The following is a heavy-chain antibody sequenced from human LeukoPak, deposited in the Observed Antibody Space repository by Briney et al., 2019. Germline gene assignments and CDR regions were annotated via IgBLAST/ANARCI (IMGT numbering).Heavy chain of an antibody. CDR1: GFTFSSYG. CDR3: AKDSSGSGYPT. Sequence: RRSLRLSCAASGFTFSSYGMHWVRQAPGKGLEWVAVIWYDGSNKYYADSVKGRFTISRDNSKNTLYLQMNSLRAEDTAVYYCAKDSSGSGYPTWGQGTLVTVSS. J-gene: IGHJ5*02. CDR2: IWYDGSNK. V-gene: IGHV3-33*06. D-gene: IGHD3-22*01.